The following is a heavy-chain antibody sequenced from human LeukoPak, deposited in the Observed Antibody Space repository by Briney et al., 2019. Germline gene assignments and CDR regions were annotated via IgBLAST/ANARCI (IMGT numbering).Heavy chain of an antibody. Sequence: GGSLRLSCAASGFTFSSYWMSWVRQAPGKGLEWVANIKQDGSEKYYVDSVKGRFTVSRDNAENSLYLQMTSLRAEDTAVYYCARDLAGPPQEAFDIWGQGKMVTVSS. CDR2: IKQDGSEK. V-gene: IGHV3-7*01. CDR1: GFTFSSYW. CDR3: ARDLAGPPQEAFDI. J-gene: IGHJ3*02.